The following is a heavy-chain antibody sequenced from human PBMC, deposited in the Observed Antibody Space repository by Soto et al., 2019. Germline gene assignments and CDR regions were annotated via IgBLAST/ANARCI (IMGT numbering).Heavy chain of an antibody. CDR2: ISAYNGNT. CDR1: GYTFTSYG. D-gene: IGHD2-2*01. J-gene: IGHJ3*02. V-gene: IGHV1-18*01. Sequence: QVQLVQSGAEVKKFGASVKVSCKASGYTFTSYGISWVRQAPGQGLEWMGWISAYNGNTNYAQKLQGRVTMTTDTSTSTAYMELRSRRSDDTAVYYCARDRYCSSSSCYSPVGFEIWGQGTMVTVSS. CDR3: ARDRYCSSSSCYSPVGFEI.